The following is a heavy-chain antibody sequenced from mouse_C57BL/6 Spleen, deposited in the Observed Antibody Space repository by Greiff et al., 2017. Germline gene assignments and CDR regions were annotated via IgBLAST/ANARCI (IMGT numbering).Heavy chain of an antibody. D-gene: IGHD1-1*01. J-gene: IGHJ2*01. CDR1: GYTFTNYW. CDR2: IYPGGGYT. CDR3: ARYDYYGGYYCDD. V-gene: IGHV1-63*01. Sequence: QVQLQQSGAELVRPGTSVKMSCKASGYTFTNYWIGWAKQRPGHGLEWIGDIYPGGGYTNYNEKFKGKATLTADKSSSTAYMQFSSLTSEDSAIYYCARYDYYGGYYCDDWGQGTTLTVSS.